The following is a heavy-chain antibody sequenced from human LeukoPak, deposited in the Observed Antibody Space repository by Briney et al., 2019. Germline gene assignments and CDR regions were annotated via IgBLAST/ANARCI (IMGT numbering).Heavy chain of an antibody. CDR1: GFTFGDYA. J-gene: IGHJ4*02. CDR2: IRSKAYGGTT. CDR3: TKERSDSGLFVFDI. V-gene: IGHV3-49*03. Sequence: GRSLRLSCTASGFTFGDYAMSWFRQAPGKGLEWVGFIRSKAYGGTTEYAASVKGRFTISRDDSKSIAYLQMNSMKTGDTAVYSFTKERSDSGLFVFDIWGQGTMVTVSS. D-gene: IGHD6-19*01.